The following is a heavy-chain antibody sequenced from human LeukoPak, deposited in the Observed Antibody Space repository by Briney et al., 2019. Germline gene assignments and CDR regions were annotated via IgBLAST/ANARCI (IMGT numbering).Heavy chain of an antibody. CDR3: ARYPVYSAGSVARVDAFDI. D-gene: IGHD1-26*01. CDR1: GYTFTGYY. Sequence: ASVKVSCKASGYTFTGYYMHWVRQAPGQGLEWMGWINPNSGGTNYAQKFQGRVTMTRDTSISTAYMELSRLRSDDTAVYYCARYPVYSAGSVARVDAFDIWGQGTMVTVSS. V-gene: IGHV1-2*02. J-gene: IGHJ3*02. CDR2: INPNSGGT.